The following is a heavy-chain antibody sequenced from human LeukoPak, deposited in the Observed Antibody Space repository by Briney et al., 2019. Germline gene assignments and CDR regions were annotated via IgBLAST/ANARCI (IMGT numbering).Heavy chain of an antibody. V-gene: IGHV3-11*01. D-gene: IGHD2-2*01. CDR1: GFTFSDYY. J-gene: IGHJ4*02. CDR2: ISSSGSTI. Sequence: GGSLRLSCAASGFTFSDYYMSWLRQAPGKGLEWVPYISSSGSTIYYADSVKGRFTISRDNAKNSLYLQMNSLRAEDTAVYYCARGYCSSTSCYRHFDYWGQGTLVTVSS. CDR3: ARGYCSSTSCYRHFDY.